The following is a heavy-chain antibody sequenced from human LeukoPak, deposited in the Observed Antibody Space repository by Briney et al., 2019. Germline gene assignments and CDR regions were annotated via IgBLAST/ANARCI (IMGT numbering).Heavy chain of an antibody. CDR2: IIPIFGTA. Sequence: ASVKVSCKASGGTFSSYAISWVRQAPGQGLEWMGGIIPIFGTANYAQKFQGRVTITADESMSTAYMELSSLRSEDTAVYYCARKFGDYVSYFDYWGQGTLVTVSS. J-gene: IGHJ4*02. V-gene: IGHV1-69*01. D-gene: IGHD4-17*01. CDR3: ARKFGDYVSYFDY. CDR1: GGTFSSYA.